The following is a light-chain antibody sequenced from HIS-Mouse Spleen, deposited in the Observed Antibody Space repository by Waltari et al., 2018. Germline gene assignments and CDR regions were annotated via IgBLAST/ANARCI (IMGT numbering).Light chain of an antibody. J-gene: IGKJ5*01. Sequence: DIQMTQSPSSLSASVGDRVTITCQASQDISHYLNWYQQKPGKAPKLLIYDASNLETGVPSRFSGSGSGTDFTFTISSLQPEDIATYYCQQYDNLPPVITFGQGTRLEIK. CDR3: QQYDNLPPVIT. V-gene: IGKV1-33*01. CDR1: QDISHY. CDR2: DAS.